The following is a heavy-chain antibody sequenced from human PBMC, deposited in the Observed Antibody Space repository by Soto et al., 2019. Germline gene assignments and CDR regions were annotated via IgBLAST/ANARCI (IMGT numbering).Heavy chain of an antibody. CDR2: IIPIFGTA. CDR3: ARGDSDYDSRGYYYVWTGDDAFDI. J-gene: IGHJ3*02. V-gene: IGHV1-69*06. D-gene: IGHD3-22*01. Sequence: QVQLVQSGAEVKKPGSSVKVSCKASGGTFSSYAISWVRQAPGQGLEWMGGIIPIFGTANYAQKFQGRVTITADKSTSTDYMELSSLRAEDTAVYYCARGDSDYDSRGYYYVWTGDDAFDIWGQGTMVTVSS. CDR1: GGTFSSYA.